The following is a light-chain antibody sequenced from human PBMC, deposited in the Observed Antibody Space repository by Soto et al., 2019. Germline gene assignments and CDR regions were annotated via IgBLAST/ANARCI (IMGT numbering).Light chain of an antibody. J-gene: IGKJ5*01. V-gene: IGKV3-20*01. CDR1: QSFSSTY. CDR3: QQYHTSPIT. Sequence: ENVLTQSPGTLSLSPREGPTLSYKPSQSFSSTYLGWYQQKPGQAPRLLIYGASIRATGIPDRFSGSGSGTDFTLTISRLEPEDFAVYYCQQYHTSPITFGQGTRLEIK. CDR2: GAS.